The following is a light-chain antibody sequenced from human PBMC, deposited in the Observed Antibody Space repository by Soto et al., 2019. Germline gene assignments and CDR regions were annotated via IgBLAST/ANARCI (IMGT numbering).Light chain of an antibody. CDR1: QSVSNNY. V-gene: IGKV3-20*01. CDR2: GAS. CDR3: QQYGNSPGT. Sequence: EIVLTQSPGTLSLSPGERATLSCRANQSVSNNYVAWYQQKPGQAPRLLIFGASSRATGIPDRFRGTGSGTDFSLTISRLEPEDFAVYHCQQYGNSPGTFGQGTKVDIK. J-gene: IGKJ1*01.